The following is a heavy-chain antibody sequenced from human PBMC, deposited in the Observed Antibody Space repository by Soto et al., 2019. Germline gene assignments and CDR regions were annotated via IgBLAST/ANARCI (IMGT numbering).Heavy chain of an antibody. CDR2: ISHSGEST. Sequence: EVQLLESGGGLAQPGGSRRLSVPASGFTFSAYPMAWVRQAPGKGLEWVSTISHSGESTYYAESVKGRFTISRDNSKNTLYLQMNSLRGEDTAVYFCSKDGWENWGQGTLVTVAS. V-gene: IGHV3-23*01. CDR1: GFTFSAYP. D-gene: IGHD6-19*01. J-gene: IGHJ4*02. CDR3: SKDGWEN.